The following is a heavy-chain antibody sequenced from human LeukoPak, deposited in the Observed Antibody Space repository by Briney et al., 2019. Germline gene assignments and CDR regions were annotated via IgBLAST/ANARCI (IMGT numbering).Heavy chain of an antibody. V-gene: IGHV3-21*01. CDR2: ISSSSTCI. J-gene: IGHJ4*02. D-gene: IGHD3-22*01. Sequence: GGSLRLSCAASGFTFSSYSMNWVRQAPGKGLEWVSAISSSSTCIYYADSVKGRFTISRDNAKNSLFLQLDSLRAEDTAVYYCARLDSSGYYFPGVSDYWGQGTLVTVSS. CDR3: ARLDSSGYYFPGVSDY. CDR1: GFTFSSYS.